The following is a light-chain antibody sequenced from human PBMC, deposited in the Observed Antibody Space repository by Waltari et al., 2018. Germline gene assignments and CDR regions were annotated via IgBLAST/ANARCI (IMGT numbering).Light chain of an antibody. V-gene: IGKV4-1*01. J-gene: IGKJ3*01. CDR2: WAS. CDR1: QTVLYSSNNKNY. CDR3: QEYQSFPFT. Sequence: IVMTQSPDSLAVSLGERATINCKSSQTVLYSSNNKNYLAWYQQKPRQPPKLLIYWASTRESGVPDRFSGSGSGTDFTLTITSLQPDDFATYYCQEYQSFPFTFGPGTTVDVK.